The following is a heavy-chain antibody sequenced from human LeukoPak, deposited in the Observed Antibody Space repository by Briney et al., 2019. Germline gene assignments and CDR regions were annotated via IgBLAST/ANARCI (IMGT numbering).Heavy chain of an antibody. CDR1: GFTFSSYS. Sequence: GGSLRLSCAASGFTFSSYSMNWVRQAPGKGLEWVSSISSSSSYIYYADSVKGRVTISRDNAKNSLYLQMNSPRAEDTAVYYCARSRYSGSYPPDYWGQGTLVTVSS. D-gene: IGHD1-26*01. V-gene: IGHV3-21*01. CDR2: ISSSSSYI. J-gene: IGHJ4*02. CDR3: ARSRYSGSYPPDY.